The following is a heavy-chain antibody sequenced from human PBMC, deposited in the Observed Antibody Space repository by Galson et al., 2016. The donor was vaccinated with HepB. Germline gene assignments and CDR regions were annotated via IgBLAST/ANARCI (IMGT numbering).Heavy chain of an antibody. CDR1: GFTFSMYD. CDR2: ISYDGSSK. D-gene: IGHD3-10*01. J-gene: IGHJ3*02. CDR3: AKVQLWFGDVDAFDI. Sequence: SLRLSCAASGFTFSMYDMHWVRQAPGKGLEWVAVISYDGSSKYYADSVKGRFTISRDNSKNTLYLQMSSLRAEDTAVYYCAKVQLWFGDVDAFDIWGQGTMVTVSS. V-gene: IGHV3-30*18.